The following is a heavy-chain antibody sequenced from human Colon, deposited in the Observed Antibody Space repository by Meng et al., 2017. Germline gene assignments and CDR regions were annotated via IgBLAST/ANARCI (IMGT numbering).Heavy chain of an antibody. J-gene: IGHJ4*02. CDR3: ARPVVEHGFDY. D-gene: IGHD1/OR15-1a*01. V-gene: IGHV3-74*01. CDR2: IYSDGCST. CDR1: GFTFTSYW. Sequence: GESLKISCAASGFTFTSYWMHWVRQAPGKGLVWVSRIYSDGCSTSYGDSVKGRFTISRDNAKNTLYLQMNSLRAEDTAMYYCARPVVEHGFDYWGQGTLVTVSS.